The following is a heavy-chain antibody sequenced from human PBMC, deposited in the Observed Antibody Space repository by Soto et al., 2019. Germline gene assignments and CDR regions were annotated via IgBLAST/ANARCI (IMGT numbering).Heavy chain of an antibody. V-gene: IGHV1-46*01. CDR1: GYTFTSYY. CDR3: ARFFRLGYYDSSGYQPV. Sequence: ASVKVSCKASGYTFTSYYMHWVRQAPGRGLEWMGIINPSGGSTSYAQKFQGRVTMTRDTSTSTVYMELSSLRSEDTAVYYCARFFRLGYYDSSGYQPVWGQGTLVTVSS. J-gene: IGHJ4*02. D-gene: IGHD3-22*01. CDR2: INPSGGST.